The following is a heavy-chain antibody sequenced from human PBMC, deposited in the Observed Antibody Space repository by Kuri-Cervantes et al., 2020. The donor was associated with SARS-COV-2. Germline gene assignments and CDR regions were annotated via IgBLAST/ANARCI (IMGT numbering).Heavy chain of an antibody. D-gene: IGHD6-19*01. CDR1: GGSISSYY. Sequence: SKTLSLTCTVSGGSISSYYWSWIRQPPGKGLEWIGYIYYSGTTNYNPSLKSRVTISVDTSKNQFSLKLSSVTAADTAMYFCARGNGAVATSGYWYFDLWGRGTLVTVSS. J-gene: IGHJ2*01. V-gene: IGHV4-59*01. CDR3: ARGNGAVATSGYWYFDL. CDR2: IYYSGTT.